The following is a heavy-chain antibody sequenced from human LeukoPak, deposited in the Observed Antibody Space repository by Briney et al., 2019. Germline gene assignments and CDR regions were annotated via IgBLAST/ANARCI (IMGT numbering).Heavy chain of an antibody. CDR1: GYTFTGSY. CDR3: ARTAGGSGRWGDNWFDP. CDR2: ISLNNGGT. D-gene: IGHD3-10*01. V-gene: IGHV1-2*02. J-gene: IGHJ5*02. Sequence: ASVKVSCKASGYTFTGSYMHWVRQAPGQGLEWVGWISLNNGGTNHAQKFQGRVTMTSDTSISTAYMELSSLRFDDTAVYYCARTAGGSGRWGDNWFDPWGQGTLVTVSS.